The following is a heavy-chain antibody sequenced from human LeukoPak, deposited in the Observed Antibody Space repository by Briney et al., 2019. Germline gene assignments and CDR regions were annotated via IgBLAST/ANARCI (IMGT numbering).Heavy chain of an antibody. V-gene: IGHV3-30*18. Sequence: GGSLGLSCAASGFIFSSYGMHWVRQAPGKGLEWVAVISYDGSNKYYADSVKGRFTISRDNSKNTLYLQMNSLRAEDTALYYCAERFPSGAVAGTDDFDYWGQGTLVTVSS. CDR3: AERFPSGAVAGTDDFDY. D-gene: IGHD6-19*01. CDR2: ISYDGSNK. J-gene: IGHJ4*02. CDR1: GFIFSSYG.